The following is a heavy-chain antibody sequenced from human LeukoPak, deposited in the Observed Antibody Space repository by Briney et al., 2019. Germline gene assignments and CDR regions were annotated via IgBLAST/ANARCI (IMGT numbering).Heavy chain of an antibody. Sequence: PSETLSLTCTVSGGSISSYYWSWIRQPPGKGLEWIGYIYYSGSTNYNPSLKSRVTISVDTSKNQFSLKLSSVTAADTAVYYCARNTAMATWGYYYYYMDVWGKGTTVTISS. CDR2: IYYSGST. D-gene: IGHD5-18*01. CDR1: GGSISSYY. J-gene: IGHJ6*03. CDR3: ARNTAMATWGYYYYYMDV. V-gene: IGHV4-59*12.